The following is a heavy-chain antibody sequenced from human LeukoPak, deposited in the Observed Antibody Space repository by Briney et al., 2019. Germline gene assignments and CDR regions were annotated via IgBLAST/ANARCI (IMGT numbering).Heavy chain of an antibody. D-gene: IGHD3-22*01. CDR1: GFTFSNYA. CDR2: IKQDGSEK. Sequence: GGSLRLSCAASGFTFSNYAMSWVRQGPGKGVEWVANIKQDGSEKYYVDSVKGRFTISRDNAKNSLYLQMNSLRAEDTAVYYCARENYDSSGYYFGYWGQGTLVTVSS. J-gene: IGHJ4*02. V-gene: IGHV3-7*01. CDR3: ARENYDSSGYYFGY.